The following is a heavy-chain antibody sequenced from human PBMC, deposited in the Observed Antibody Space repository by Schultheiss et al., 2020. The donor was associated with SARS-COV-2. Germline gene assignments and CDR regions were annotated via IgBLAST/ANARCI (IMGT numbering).Heavy chain of an antibody. V-gene: IGHV4-59*01. J-gene: IGHJ4*02. CDR2: IYYSGST. Sequence: SETLSLTCAVYGGSFSGYYWSWIRQPPGKGLEWIGYIYYSGSTNYNPSLKSRVTISVDTSKNQFSLKLSSVTAADTAVYYCARSYYGSGSHLDYWGQGTLVTVSS. CDR1: GGSFSGYY. CDR3: ARSYYGSGSHLDY. D-gene: IGHD3-10*01.